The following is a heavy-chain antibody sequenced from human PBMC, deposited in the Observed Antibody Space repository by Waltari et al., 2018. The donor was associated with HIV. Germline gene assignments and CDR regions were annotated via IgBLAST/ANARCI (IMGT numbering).Heavy chain of an antibody. J-gene: IGHJ6*02. CDR1: GFRFRNYD. CDR2: VMDSGDST. Sequence: EVQLLESGGGLAQPVGYLKLSCAASGFRFRNYDLSWVRRARGKWLPGVSLVMDSGDSTYYACSVKGRFIISRDNSKNTLYLRMSSLRVDDTAVYYCAKGRGELIEYYSYYYAMDVWGQGTTVTVSS. CDR3: AKGRGELIEYYSYYYAMDV. V-gene: IGHV3-23*01. D-gene: IGHD1-7*01.